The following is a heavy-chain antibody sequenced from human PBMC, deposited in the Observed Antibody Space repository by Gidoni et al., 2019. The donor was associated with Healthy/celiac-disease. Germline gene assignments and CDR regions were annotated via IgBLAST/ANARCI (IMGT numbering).Heavy chain of an antibody. J-gene: IGHJ5*02. Sequence: QVQLVQSGAEVKKPGSSVKVSCKASGGTFSSYAISWVRQAPGQGLEWMGGIIPYLGTTNLVQEFQGRVTISGGESTGTAYIEASRLGSGEPGVDYCAREGGPIVVVVAATRGLWFDPWGQGTLVTVSS. CDR1: GGTFSSYA. CDR3: AREGGPIVVVVAATRGLWFDP. CDR2: IIPYLGTT. D-gene: IGHD2-15*01. V-gene: IGHV1-69*01.